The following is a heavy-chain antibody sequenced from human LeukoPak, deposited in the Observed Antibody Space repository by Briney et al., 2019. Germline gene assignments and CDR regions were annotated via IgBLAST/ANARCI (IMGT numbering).Heavy chain of an antibody. Sequence: SETLSLTCTVSGGSVSSGSYYWSWIRQPPGKGLEWIGYIYYSGSTNYNPSLKSRVTISVDTSKNQFSLKLSSVTAADTAVYHCATYYDFWSGYLTPHYFDYWGQGTLVTVSS. CDR1: GGSVSSGSYY. CDR3: ATYYDFWSGYLTPHYFDY. J-gene: IGHJ4*02. D-gene: IGHD3-3*01. CDR2: IYYSGST. V-gene: IGHV4-61*01.